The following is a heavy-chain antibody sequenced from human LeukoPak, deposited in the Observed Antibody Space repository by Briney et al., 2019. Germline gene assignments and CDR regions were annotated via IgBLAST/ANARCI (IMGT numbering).Heavy chain of an antibody. CDR2: ITRSSSPI. Sequence: PGGSLRLSCAASGFSFSAYSMNWVRQAPGKGLEWVSYITRSSSPIYYADSVRGRFTISRGNAKNSLYLQMNSLRAEDTAVYYCTRDPNALDFWGQGTLVTVSS. J-gene: IGHJ4*02. V-gene: IGHV3-48*01. CDR3: TRDPNALDF. CDR1: GFSFSAYS.